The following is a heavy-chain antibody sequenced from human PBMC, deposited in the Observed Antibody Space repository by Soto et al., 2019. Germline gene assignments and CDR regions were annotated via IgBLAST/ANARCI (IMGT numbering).Heavy chain of an antibody. D-gene: IGHD2-2*01. V-gene: IGHV3-7*01. CDR1: GCTVSSYW. Sequence: GGCVRLSFAASGCTVSSYWISWVRQAPGKGLEWVANIKQDGSEKYYVDSVKGRFTISRDNAKNSLYLQMNSLRAEDTAVYYCARDPNIVLVPAALRSYYYYYGMDVWGQGTTVTVS. CDR3: ARDPNIVLVPAALRSYYYYYGMDV. J-gene: IGHJ6*02. CDR2: IKQDGSEK.